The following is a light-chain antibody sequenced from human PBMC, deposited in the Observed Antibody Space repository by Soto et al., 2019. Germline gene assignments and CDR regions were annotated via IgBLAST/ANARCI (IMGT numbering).Light chain of an antibody. J-gene: IGKJ5*01. Sequence: DIQMTQSPSSLSASVVDRVTITCRASQSISSYLNWYQQKPVKAPKVLIYASSSLQSVVPSRFSGRASGTDSTLTISSQQHEDLATYYCQQSYSTLTFGQGTRLEI. V-gene: IGKV1-39*01. CDR1: QSISSY. CDR2: ASS. CDR3: QQSYSTLT.